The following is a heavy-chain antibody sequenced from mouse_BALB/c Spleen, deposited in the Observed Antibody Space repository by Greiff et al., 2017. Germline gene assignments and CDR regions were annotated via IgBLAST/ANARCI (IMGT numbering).Heavy chain of an antibody. CDR1: GYTFTSYW. CDR3: ARSTGNPFAY. CDR2: INPSNGRT. D-gene: IGHD2-1*01. V-gene: IGHV1S81*02. Sequence: VKLQQPGAELVKPGASVKLSCKASGYTFTSYWMHWVKQRPGQGLEWIGEINPSNGRTNYNEKFKSKATLTVDKSSSTAYMQLSSLTSEDSAVYYCARSTGNPFAYWGQGTLVTVSA. J-gene: IGHJ3*01.